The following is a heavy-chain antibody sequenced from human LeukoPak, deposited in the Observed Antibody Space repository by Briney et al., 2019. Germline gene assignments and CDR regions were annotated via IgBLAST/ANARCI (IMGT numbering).Heavy chain of an antibody. Sequence: SSETLSLTCTVSGGSVSSGSYFWSWIRQPPGKGLEWIGYFYYSGGTNYNPSLKSRVTISVDTSKNQFSLKLSSVTAADPAVYYCARISYGYSNAYWGQGTLVTVSS. CDR1: GGSVSSGSYF. CDR3: ARISYGYSNAY. D-gene: IGHD5-18*01. J-gene: IGHJ4*02. CDR2: FYYSGGT. V-gene: IGHV4-61*01.